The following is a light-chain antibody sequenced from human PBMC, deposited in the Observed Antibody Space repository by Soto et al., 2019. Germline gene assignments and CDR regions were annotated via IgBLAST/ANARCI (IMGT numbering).Light chain of an antibody. CDR2: EVS. V-gene: IGLV2-14*01. J-gene: IGLJ2*01. CDR1: SSDIGDYNY. CDR3: SSFTSSFTLV. Sequence: QAVVTQPASVSGSPGQSIIISCTGTSSDIGDYNYVSWYQQHPGKAPKLLIYEVSHRPSGVSDRFSGSKSGNAASLTISGLQAEDEANYYCSSFTSSFTLVFGGGTKLTVL.